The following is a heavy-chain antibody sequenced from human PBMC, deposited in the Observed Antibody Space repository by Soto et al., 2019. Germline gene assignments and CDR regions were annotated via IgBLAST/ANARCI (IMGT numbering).Heavy chain of an antibody. V-gene: IGHV1-69*13. D-gene: IGHD6-13*01. J-gene: IGHJ3*02. Sequence: SVKVSCKASGGTFSSYAISWVRQAPGQGLEWMGGIIPIFGTANYAQKFQGRVTITADESTSTAYMELSSLRSEDTAVYYCARDQYSSSWALIAFDIWGQGTMVTVSS. CDR1: GGTFSSYA. CDR2: IIPIFGTA. CDR3: ARDQYSSSWALIAFDI.